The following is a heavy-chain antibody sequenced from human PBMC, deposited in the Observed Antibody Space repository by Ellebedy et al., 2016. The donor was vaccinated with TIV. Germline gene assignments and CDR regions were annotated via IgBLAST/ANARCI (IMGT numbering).Heavy chain of an antibody. V-gene: IGHV3-23*01. CDR3: AKDHGSSGWPAFDY. CDR2: FNNRGNI. D-gene: IGHD6-19*01. CDR1: GFTVGRYA. J-gene: IGHJ4*01. Sequence: GESLKISCAASGFTVGRYAMSWVRQAPGKGLEWGSSFNNRGNIYDAGHARGRFTIPRDDSTNNLFLEMNSLRVEDTAMYYCAKDHGSSGWPAFDYWGHGVLVTVSS.